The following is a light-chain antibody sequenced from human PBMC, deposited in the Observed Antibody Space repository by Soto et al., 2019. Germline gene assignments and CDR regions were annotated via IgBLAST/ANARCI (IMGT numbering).Light chain of an antibody. J-gene: IGKJ3*01. V-gene: IGKV4-1*01. CDR2: WAS. Sequence: DIVMTQSPDSLAVSLGERATINCKSSQSVLYSSNNKNYLSWYQQKPGQPPKLLIYWASIRESGVPDRFSGSGSATDFTLTISSLQAEDVAVYYCQQYYSTPPTFGPGTKVDIK. CDR3: QQYYSTPPT. CDR1: QSVLYSSNNKNY.